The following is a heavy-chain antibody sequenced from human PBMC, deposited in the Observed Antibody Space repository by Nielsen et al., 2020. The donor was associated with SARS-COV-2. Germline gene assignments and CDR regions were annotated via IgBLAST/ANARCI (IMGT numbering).Heavy chain of an antibody. V-gene: IGHV4-59*08. D-gene: IGHD2-2*01. J-gene: IGHJ3*02. Sequence: SETLSLTCSVSGASVSAYDWTWIRQSPGKGLECIGKIYYSGSTIYNPSLKSRATISADTSKDQISLKLRSVTAADTAVYYCARLPAGTVSFDIWGQGTMVTVS. CDR3: ARLPAGTVSFDI. CDR2: IYYSGST. CDR1: GASVSAYD.